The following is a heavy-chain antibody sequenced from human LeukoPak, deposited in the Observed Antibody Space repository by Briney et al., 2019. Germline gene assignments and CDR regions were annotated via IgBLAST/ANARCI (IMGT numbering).Heavy chain of an antibody. CDR3: ARGRLYDTRAGYGMDV. CDR1: GGTVSSYA. Sequence: ASVKVSCKASGGTVSSYAISWVRQAPGQGLEWMGRIIPILGIANYAQKFQGRVTITADKSTSTAYMELSSLRSEDTAVYYCARGRLYDTRAGYGMDVWGQGTTVTVSS. J-gene: IGHJ6*02. D-gene: IGHD3-22*01. CDR2: IIPILGIA. V-gene: IGHV1-69*04.